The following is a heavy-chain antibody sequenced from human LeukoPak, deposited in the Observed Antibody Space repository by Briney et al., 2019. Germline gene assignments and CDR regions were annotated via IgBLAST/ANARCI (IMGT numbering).Heavy chain of an antibody. V-gene: IGHV3-23*01. CDR1: GFTFSGYV. Sequence: GGSLRLSCAASGFTFSGYVMSWVRPAPGKGLEWVSAITGSGGTTYYSDSVKGRFTISRDNSKSTLYLQMSSLRAEDTAVYYCARRNSGWPHDYWGQGTLVTVSS. CDR3: ARRNSGWPHDY. J-gene: IGHJ4*02. CDR2: ITGSGGTT. D-gene: IGHD6-19*01.